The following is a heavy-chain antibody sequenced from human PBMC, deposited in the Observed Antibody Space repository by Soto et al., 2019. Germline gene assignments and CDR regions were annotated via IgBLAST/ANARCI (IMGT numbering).Heavy chain of an antibody. CDR3: ARDVRSAAAVTAKDWFDP. J-gene: IGHJ5*02. D-gene: IGHD6-13*01. CDR1: GGTFSSYA. CDR2: IIPIFGTA. Sequence: QVQLVQSGAEVKKPGSSVKVSCKASGGTFSSYAISWVRQAPGQGLEWMGGIIPIFGTANYAQKFQGRVTITADESTSTAYMDLSSRRSEATAVYSCARDVRSAAAVTAKDWFDPWGQGTLVTVSS. V-gene: IGHV1-69*12.